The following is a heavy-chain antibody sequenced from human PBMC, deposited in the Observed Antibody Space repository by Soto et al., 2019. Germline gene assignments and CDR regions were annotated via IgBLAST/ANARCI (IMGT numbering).Heavy chain of an antibody. V-gene: IGHV1-69*02. CDR3: AGVPDSHSNDSHASSYP. CDR1: GGTFSTYT. CDR2: IIPIIGII. Sequence: QVQLVQSGAEVKKPGSSVKVSCKASGGTFSTYTITWVRQAPGQGLEWMGRIIPIIGIINYAQKFQGRGTIRADKFTGTAYMALTGLRSEDTAVYYCAGVPDSHSNDSHASSYPWGQGTLVTVSS. J-gene: IGHJ5*02. D-gene: IGHD3-16*01.